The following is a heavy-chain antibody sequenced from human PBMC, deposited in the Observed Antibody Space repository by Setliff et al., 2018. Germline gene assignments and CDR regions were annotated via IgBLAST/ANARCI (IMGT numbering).Heavy chain of an antibody. CDR2: IWYDGSKK. J-gene: IGHJ4*02. CDR1: GFTFSTYG. Sequence: GSLRLSCAASGFTFSTYGMHWVRQAPGKGLEWVAYIWYDGSKKYYVDSVKGRFTISRDNSKNTVYLQVNSLRGEDTAVYHCAKDPKYRGVWPHPAYFDYWGQGALVTVPS. D-gene: IGHD6-6*01. V-gene: IGHV3-30*02. CDR3: AKDPKYRGVWPHPAYFDY.